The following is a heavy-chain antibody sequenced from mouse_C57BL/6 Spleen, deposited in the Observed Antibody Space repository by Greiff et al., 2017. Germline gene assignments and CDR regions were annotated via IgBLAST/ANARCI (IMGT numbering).Heavy chain of an antibody. D-gene: IGHD1-1*01. J-gene: IGHJ1*03. V-gene: IGHV1-82*01. CDR1: GYAFSSSW. CDR2: IYPGDGDT. Sequence: QVQLQQSGPELVKPGASVTISCKASGYAFSSSWMNWVKQRPGKGLEWIGRIYPGDGDTNYNGKFKGKATLTADKSSSTAYMQLSSLTSEDSAVXFCAGVPYCSSSGGYFDVWGTGTTVTVSS. CDR3: AGVPYCSSSGGYFDV.